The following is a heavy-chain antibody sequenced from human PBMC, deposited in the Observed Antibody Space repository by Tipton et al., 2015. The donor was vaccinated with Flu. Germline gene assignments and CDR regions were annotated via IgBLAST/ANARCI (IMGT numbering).Heavy chain of an antibody. D-gene: IGHD5-12*01. CDR3: ARSADIGVYRYGMDV. V-gene: IGHV4-59*01. CDR1: GGSINNYY. Sequence: TLSLTCTVSGGSINNYYWSLVRQPPEKGLEYIGYVSFRGDTNYNPSLKTRVTTSVDTSKNQFFLKLTSVTAADTGVYFCARSADIGVYRYGMDVWGQGTTVTVSS. J-gene: IGHJ6*02. CDR2: VSFRGDT.